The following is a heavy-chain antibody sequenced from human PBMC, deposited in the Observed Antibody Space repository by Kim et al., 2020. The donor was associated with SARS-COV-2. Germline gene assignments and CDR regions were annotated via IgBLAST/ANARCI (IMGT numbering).Heavy chain of an antibody. Sequence: GGSLRLSCAASGFTFDDYAMHWVRQAPGKGLEWVSGISWNSGSIGYADSVKGRFTISRDNAKNSLYLQMNSLRAEDTALYYCAKDGDHDLYDSSGYSEYYFDYWGQGTLVTVSS. V-gene: IGHV3-9*01. CDR3: AKDGDHDLYDSSGYSEYYFDY. CDR2: ISWNSGSI. CDR1: GFTFDDYA. J-gene: IGHJ4*02. D-gene: IGHD3-22*01.